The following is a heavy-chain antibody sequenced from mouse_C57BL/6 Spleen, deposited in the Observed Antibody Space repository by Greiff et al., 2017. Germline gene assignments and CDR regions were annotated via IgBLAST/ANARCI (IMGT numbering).Heavy chain of an antibody. V-gene: IGHV3-6*01. Sequence: EVQLVESGPGLVKPSQSLSLTCSVTGYSITSGYYWNWIRQFPGNKLEWMGYISYDGSNNYNPSLKNRISITRDTSKNQFFLKLNSVTTEDTATYYCARDLYFDYWGQGTTLTVSS. CDR1: GYSITSGYY. CDR2: ISYDGSN. CDR3: ARDLYFDY. J-gene: IGHJ2*01.